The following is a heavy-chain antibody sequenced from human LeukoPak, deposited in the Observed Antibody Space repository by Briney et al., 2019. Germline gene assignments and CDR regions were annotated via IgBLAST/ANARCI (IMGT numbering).Heavy chain of an antibody. Sequence: PGGSLRLSCAASGFTFDDYTMHRVRQAPGKGLEWVSLISWDGGSTYYADSVKGRFTISRDNSKNSLYLQMNSLRTEDTALYYCAKDWGYDSDAFDIWGQGTMVTVSS. CDR1: GFTFDDYT. V-gene: IGHV3-43*01. CDR3: AKDWGYDSDAFDI. CDR2: ISWDGGST. D-gene: IGHD3-16*01. J-gene: IGHJ3*02.